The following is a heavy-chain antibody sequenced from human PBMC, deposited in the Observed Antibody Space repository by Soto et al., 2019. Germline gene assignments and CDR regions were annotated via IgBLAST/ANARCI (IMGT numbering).Heavy chain of an antibody. J-gene: IGHJ4*02. Sequence: QVPLVQSGAEVKKPGASVKVSCKASGYTFTSYGISWVRQAPGQGLEWMGWISAYNANTNYAQKLQGRVTMTTDTATSTSYRELRSLRSDDTAVYFCARDRLGATGDYWGQGTLVTVSS. V-gene: IGHV1-18*01. D-gene: IGHD1-26*01. CDR2: ISAYNANT. CDR1: GYTFTSYG. CDR3: ARDRLGATGDY.